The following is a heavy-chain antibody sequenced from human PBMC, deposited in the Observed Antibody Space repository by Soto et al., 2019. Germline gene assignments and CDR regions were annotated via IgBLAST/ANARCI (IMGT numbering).Heavy chain of an antibody. CDR2: ISSSGDTG. CDR1: GFTFSAYY. Sequence: QVQLVESGGGLVKPGGSLGLSCAASGFTFSAYYMSWIRQAPGKGLEWISYISSSGDTGNYADSVKGRFTVSRDNAKNSLYLQMNSLRGEDTAVYYCARDRGAVVGQFFDYWGQGTLVTVSS. J-gene: IGHJ4*02. CDR3: ARDRGAVVGQFFDY. V-gene: IGHV3-11*01. D-gene: IGHD6-19*01.